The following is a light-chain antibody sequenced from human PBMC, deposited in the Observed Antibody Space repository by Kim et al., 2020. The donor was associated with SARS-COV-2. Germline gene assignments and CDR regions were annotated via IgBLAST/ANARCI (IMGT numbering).Light chain of an antibody. CDR1: SSNIGSNV. V-gene: IGLV1-44*01. J-gene: IGLJ3*02. CDR3: AAWDVRLNGWV. CDR2: TEN. Sequence: GQRVTISCSGSSSNIGSNVVNWYQQLPGAAPRLVIHTENQRPSGVADRFSGSKSGTSASLAISGLQSEDEADYYCAAWDVRLNGWVFGGGTKVTVL.